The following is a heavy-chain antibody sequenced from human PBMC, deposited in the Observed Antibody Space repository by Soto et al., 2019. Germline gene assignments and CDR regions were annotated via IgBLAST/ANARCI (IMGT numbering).Heavy chain of an antibody. CDR3: ARTHSGSYYSVFNY. V-gene: IGHV4-38-2*01. Sequence: LSVTCVVSNFSISSGYYWGWIRQSPGKGLEWIASIYRSGTTSYNPSLKSRVTISVDPSKNQFSLMLTAVTAADTAVYYCARTHSGSYYSVFNYWGRGSLVTVSS. CDR1: NFSISSGYY. D-gene: IGHD1-26*01. CDR2: IYRSGTT. J-gene: IGHJ4*02.